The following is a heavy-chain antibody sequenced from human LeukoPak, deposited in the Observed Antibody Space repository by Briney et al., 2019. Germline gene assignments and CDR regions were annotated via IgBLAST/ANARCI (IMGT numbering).Heavy chain of an antibody. D-gene: IGHD1-1*01. J-gene: IGHJ6*02. CDR1: GFTFSSYA. CDR3: ARGPKNYGWNDGAYDYYYYGMDI. Sequence: GRSLRLSCAASGFTFSSYAMHWVRQAPGKGLEWVAVISYDGSNKYYADSVKGRFTISRDNSKNTLYLQMNSLRAEDTAVYYCARGPKNYGWNDGAYDYYYYGMDIWGQGTTVTVSS. V-gene: IGHV3-30*04. CDR2: ISYDGSNK.